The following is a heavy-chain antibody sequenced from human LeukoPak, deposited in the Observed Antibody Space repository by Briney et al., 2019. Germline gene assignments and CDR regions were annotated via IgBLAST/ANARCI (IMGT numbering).Heavy chain of an antibody. D-gene: IGHD3-10*01. V-gene: IGHV3-23*01. CDR2: ISGSGGST. CDR1: GFTFNTYA. J-gene: IGHJ4*02. CDR3: AKMSRDSGSSYNPGDY. Sequence: PGGSLRLSCTASGFTFNTYALSRVRQAPGKGLEWVSAISGSGGSTYYADSVKGRFTISRDNSKNTLYLQMNSLRAEDTAVYYCAKMSRDSGSSYNPGDYWGQGTLVTVSS.